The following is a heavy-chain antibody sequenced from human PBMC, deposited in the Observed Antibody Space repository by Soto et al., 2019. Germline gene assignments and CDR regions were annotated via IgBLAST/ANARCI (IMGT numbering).Heavy chain of an antibody. J-gene: IGHJ4*02. CDR3: AREGSYHDFDY. CDR2: ISGYNGDT. V-gene: IGHV1-18*01. Sequence: RASVKVSCKASGYTFTSYGITWVRQAPGQGLAWMGWISGYNGDTNYAQKFQGRVTLTTDTSTSTAYLEVMTLRSDDTAVYYCAREGSYHDFDYWGLGTLVTV. D-gene: IGHD3-22*01. CDR1: GYTFTSYG.